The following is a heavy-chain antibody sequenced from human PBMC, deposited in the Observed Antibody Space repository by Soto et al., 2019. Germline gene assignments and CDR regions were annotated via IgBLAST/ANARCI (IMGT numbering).Heavy chain of an antibody. CDR3: AKDRLRLAPNYFDY. V-gene: IGHV3-23*01. CDR1: EFTFRSHA. D-gene: IGHD6-19*01. Sequence: PWGSLRVCCAASEFTFRSHAMRWISQAPWKGLEWVSAISGSGVSTYYADSVKGRFTISRDNSKNTLYPQMNSLRAEDTAVYYCAKDRLRLAPNYFDYWGQGTLVTVSS. CDR2: ISGSGVST. J-gene: IGHJ4*02.